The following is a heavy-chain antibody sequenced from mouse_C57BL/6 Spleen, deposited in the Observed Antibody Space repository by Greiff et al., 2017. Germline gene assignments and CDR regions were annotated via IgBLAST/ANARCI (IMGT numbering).Heavy chain of an antibody. CDR2: ISSGSSTI. D-gene: IGHD2-4*01. CDR1: GFTFSDYG. V-gene: IGHV5-17*01. Sequence: DVKLQESGGGLVKPGGSLKLSCAASGFTFSDYGMHWVRQAPEKGLEWVAYISSGSSTIYYADTVKGRFTISRDNAKNTLFLQMTSLRSEDTAMYYCARRDYDVWYFDVWGTGTTVTVSS. CDR3: ARRDYDVWYFDV. J-gene: IGHJ1*03.